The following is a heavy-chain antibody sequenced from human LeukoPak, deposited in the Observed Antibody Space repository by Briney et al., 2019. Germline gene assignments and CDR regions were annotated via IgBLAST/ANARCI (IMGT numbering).Heavy chain of an antibody. J-gene: IGHJ6*02. V-gene: IGHV4-59*01. CDR2: IYYSGST. D-gene: IGHD3-3*01. CDR3: ARDAPPSTTYYDFWSAPTAYGMDV. CDR1: GGSISSYY. Sequence: SETLFLTCTVSGGSISSYYWSWIRQPPGEGLEWIGYIYYSGSTNYNPSLKSRVTISVDTSKNQFSLKLSSVTAADTAVYYCARDAPPSTTYYDFWSAPTAYGMDVWGQGTTVTVSS.